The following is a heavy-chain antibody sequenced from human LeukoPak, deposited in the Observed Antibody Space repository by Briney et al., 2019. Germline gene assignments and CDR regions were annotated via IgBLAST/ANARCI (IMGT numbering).Heavy chain of an antibody. CDR2: IRYDGSNK. Sequence: GGSLRLSCAASGFTFSSYGMHWVRQAPGKGLEWVAFIRYDGSNKYYADSVKGRFTISRDNSKNTLYLQMNSLRAEDTAVYCCAKDPHIVATIGDWGQGTLVTVSS. V-gene: IGHV3-30*02. CDR1: GFTFSSYG. J-gene: IGHJ4*02. D-gene: IGHD5-12*01. CDR3: AKDPHIVATIGD.